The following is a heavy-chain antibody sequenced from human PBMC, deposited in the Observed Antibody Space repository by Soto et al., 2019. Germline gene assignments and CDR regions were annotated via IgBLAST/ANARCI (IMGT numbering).Heavy chain of an antibody. D-gene: IGHD2-15*01. CDR2: IYYSGST. CDR3: ARGNRGLCVGVVLACLFDL. V-gene: IGHV4-59*11. CDR1: GGSITSHY. Sequence: QVQLQESGPGLVKPSETLSLTCTVSGGSITSHYWSWIRQTQGKGLEWIGYIYYSGSTKYNPSLKSRVSISVDTSKTLLSLKLTTVTAADAAVFYCARGNRGLCVGVVLACLFDLWGQGTLVTVSS. J-gene: IGHJ5*02.